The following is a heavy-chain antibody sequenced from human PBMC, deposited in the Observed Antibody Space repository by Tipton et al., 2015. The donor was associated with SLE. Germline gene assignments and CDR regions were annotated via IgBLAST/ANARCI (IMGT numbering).Heavy chain of an antibody. CDR3: AKDNSYGSGGYVAFDC. J-gene: IGHJ4*02. V-gene: IGHV3-23*01. CDR2: ISGSGGTS. CDR1: GFTFDSYA. D-gene: IGHD3-10*01. Sequence: SLRLSCAASGFTFDSYAMTWVRQAPGKGLEWVSGISGSGGTSYYADSVKGRFTISRDNSKNTLYLLMHSLRAEDTGIYYCAKDNSYGSGGYVAFDCWGQGTLVTVSS.